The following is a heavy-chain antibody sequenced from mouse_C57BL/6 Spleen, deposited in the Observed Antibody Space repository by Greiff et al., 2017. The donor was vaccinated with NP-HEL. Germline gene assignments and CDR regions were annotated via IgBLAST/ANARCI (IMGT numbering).Heavy chain of an antibody. Sequence: EVMLVESEGGLVQPGSSMKLSCTASGFTFSDYYMAWVRQVPEKGLEWVANINYDGSSTYYLDSLKSRFIISRDNAKNILYLQMSSLKSEDTATYYCARAYDGYYDYWGKGTTLTVSS. J-gene: IGHJ2*01. V-gene: IGHV5-16*01. CDR1: GFTFSDYY. D-gene: IGHD2-3*01. CDR2: INYDGSST. CDR3: ARAYDGYYDY.